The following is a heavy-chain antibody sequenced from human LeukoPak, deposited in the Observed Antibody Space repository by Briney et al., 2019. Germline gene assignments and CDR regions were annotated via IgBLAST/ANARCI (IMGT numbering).Heavy chain of an antibody. D-gene: IGHD2-15*01. CDR2: IIPTFGTA. Sequence: SVKVSCKASGGTFSSYAISWVRQAPGQGLEWMGGIIPTFGTANYAQKFQGRVTITADESTSTAYMELSSLRSEDTAVYYCARVVLPDYYFDYWGQGTLVTVSS. J-gene: IGHJ4*02. CDR1: GGTFSSYA. V-gene: IGHV1-69*13. CDR3: ARVVLPDYYFDY.